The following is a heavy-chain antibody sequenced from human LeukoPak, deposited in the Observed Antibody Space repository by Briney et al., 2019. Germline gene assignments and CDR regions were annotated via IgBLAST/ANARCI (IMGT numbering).Heavy chain of an antibody. CDR1: GFTLSIYS. CDR3: ARGTYGDQDIFDY. D-gene: IGHD4-17*01. J-gene: IGHJ4*02. CDR2: ISSSSSYI. Sequence: PGGSLRPSCAPSGFTLSIYSMNWVRQAPGKGLEWVSSISSSSSYIYNADSVKGRFTISRDNAKNSLYLQMNSLRAEDTAVYYCARGTYGDQDIFDYWGQGALVTVSS. V-gene: IGHV3-21*01.